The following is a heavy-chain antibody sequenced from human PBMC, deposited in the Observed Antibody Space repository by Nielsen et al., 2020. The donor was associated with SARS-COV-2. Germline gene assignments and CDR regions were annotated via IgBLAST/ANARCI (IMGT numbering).Heavy chain of an antibody. CDR2: IYYSGST. Sequence: GSLRLSCTVSGGSISSGDYYWSWIRQPPGKGLEWIGYIYYSGSTNYNPSLKSRVTISVDTSKNQFSLKLSSVTAADTAVYYCARHEDGAFDYWGQGTLVTVSS. J-gene: IGHJ4*02. D-gene: IGHD5-24*01. CDR3: ARHEDGAFDY. V-gene: IGHV4-61*08. CDR1: GGSISSGDYY.